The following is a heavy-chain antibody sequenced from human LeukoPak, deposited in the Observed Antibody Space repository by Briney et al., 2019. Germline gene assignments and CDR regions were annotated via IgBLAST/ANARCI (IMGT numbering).Heavy chain of an antibody. CDR2: ISAYNGNT. CDR1: GYTFTSYG. Sequence: VASXXVSCKASGYTFTSYGISWVRQAPGQGLEWMGWISAYNGNTNYAQKLQGRVTMTTETYTSTAYMEMRSLRSDDTAVYYCARGITDDSSGYDSWGQGTLVTVSS. CDR3: ARGITDDSSGYDS. V-gene: IGHV1-18*01. J-gene: IGHJ4*02. D-gene: IGHD3-22*01.